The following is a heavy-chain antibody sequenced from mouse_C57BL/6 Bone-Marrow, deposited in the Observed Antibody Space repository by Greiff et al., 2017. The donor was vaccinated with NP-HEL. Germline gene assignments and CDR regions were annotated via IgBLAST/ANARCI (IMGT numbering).Heavy chain of an antibody. CDR2: ISDGGSYT. Sequence: EVQGVESGGGLVKPGGSLKLSCAASGFTFSSYAMSWVRQTPEKRLEWVATISDGGSYTYYPDNVKGRFTISRDNAKNNLYLQMSHLKSEDTAMYYCARDRGNYGFAYWGQGTLVTVSA. D-gene: IGHD2-1*01. CDR3: ARDRGNYGFAY. CDR1: GFTFSSYA. J-gene: IGHJ3*01. V-gene: IGHV5-4*01.